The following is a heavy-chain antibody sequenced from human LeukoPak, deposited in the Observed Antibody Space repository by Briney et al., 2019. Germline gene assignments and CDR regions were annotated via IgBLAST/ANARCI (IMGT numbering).Heavy chain of an antibody. Sequence: SETLSLTCAVYGGSLSGYYWSWIRQPPGKGLEWLGEINHRGTTKYNPFLMSRVAISLDTSNKQFSLRMNSVTAADTAVYYCARLSVSMFGVVRNWFDPWGQGTLVTVSS. V-gene: IGHV4-34*01. CDR3: ARLSVSMFGVVRNWFDP. D-gene: IGHD3-3*01. J-gene: IGHJ5*02. CDR2: INHRGTT. CDR1: GGSLSGYY.